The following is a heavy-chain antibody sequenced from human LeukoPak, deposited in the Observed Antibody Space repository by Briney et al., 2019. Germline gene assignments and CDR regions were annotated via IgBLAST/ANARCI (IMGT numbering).Heavy chain of an antibody. V-gene: IGHV1-46*01. J-gene: IGHJ1*01. CDR1: GYTFTNYY. CDR2: INPSGGST. D-gene: IGHD2-21*02. CDR3: ARAYCGGDCYSLYFQH. Sequence: ASVKVSCKASGYTFTNYYMHWVRQAHGQGLEWMGIINPSGGSTSYAQKFQGRVTMTRDTSTRTVYMELSSLRSEDTAVYYCARAYCGGDCYSLYFQHWGQGTLVTVSS.